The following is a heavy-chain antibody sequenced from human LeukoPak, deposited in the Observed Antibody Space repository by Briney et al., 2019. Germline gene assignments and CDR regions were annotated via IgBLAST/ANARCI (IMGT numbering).Heavy chain of an antibody. V-gene: IGHV3-23*01. CDR3: AKDSHTVLRYFDWFREVSAFDI. D-gene: IGHD3-9*01. CDR1: GFTFSSYG. CDR2: ISGSGGST. J-gene: IGHJ3*02. Sequence: PGGSLRLSCAASGFTFSSYGMSWVRQAPGKGLEWVSAISGSGGSTYYADSVKGRFTISRDNSKNTLYLQMNSLRAEDTAVYYCAKDSHTVLRYFDWFREVSAFDIWGQGTMVTVSS.